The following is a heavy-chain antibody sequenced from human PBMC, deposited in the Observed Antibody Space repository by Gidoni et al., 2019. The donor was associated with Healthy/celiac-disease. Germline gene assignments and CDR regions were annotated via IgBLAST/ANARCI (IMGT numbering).Heavy chain of an antibody. V-gene: IGHV4-59*08. CDR2: IYYSGST. CDR1: GGSISSYY. J-gene: IGHJ4*02. CDR3: AGGGTRLYYFDY. D-gene: IGHD1-1*01. Sequence: QVQLQESGPGLVKPSETLSLTCTVSGGSISSYYWSWIRQPPGKGLEWIGYIYYSGSTNYNPSLKSRVTISVDTSKNQFSLKLSSVTAADTAVYYCAGGGTRLYYFDYWGQGTLVTVSS.